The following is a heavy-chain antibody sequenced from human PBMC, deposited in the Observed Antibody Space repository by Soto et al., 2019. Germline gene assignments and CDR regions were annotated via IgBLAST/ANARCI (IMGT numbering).Heavy chain of an antibody. Sequence: PGGSLRLSCAASAFKLSDYYMSWVRQAQGKGLEWVSYISGSGDVIYYADSVKGRLTISRDNDKKSVHLQMDTLRAEDTALYYCARAPDCGEGSCYRHFDLWGQGTRGTVSS. CDR3: ARAPDCGEGSCYRHFDL. CDR2: ISGSGDVI. CDR1: AFKLSDYY. D-gene: IGHD2-15*01. J-gene: IGHJ4*02. V-gene: IGHV3-11*01.